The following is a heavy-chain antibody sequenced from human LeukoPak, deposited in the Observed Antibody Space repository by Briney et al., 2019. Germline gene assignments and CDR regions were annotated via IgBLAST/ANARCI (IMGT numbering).Heavy chain of an antibody. CDR1: GGSISSYY. V-gene: IGHV4-4*07. Sequence: MTSETLPLTCTASGGSISSYYWSWIRQPAGKGLEWIGRVYTSGSTNYNPSLKSRVTMSEGTSKNHYTLKLSSVAAADAAVYYCARDGGPRIWGSTSAGGGGHWYFDLWGRGTLVTVSS. J-gene: IGHJ2*01. D-gene: IGHD2-2*01. CDR3: ARDGGPRIWGSTSAGGGGHWYFDL. CDR2: VYTSGST.